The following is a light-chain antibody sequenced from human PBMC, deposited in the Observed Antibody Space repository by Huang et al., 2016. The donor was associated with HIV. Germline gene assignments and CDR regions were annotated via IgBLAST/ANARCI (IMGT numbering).Light chain of an antibody. CDR2: LGC. CDR1: QSLLHSNGYNY. Sequence: DIVMTQSPLSLPVTPGEPASISCRSSQSLLHSNGYNYLDWYLQKPGQSPQFLIYLGCNRASGVPDRFSDSGSGTDFTLKISRVEAEDVGVYYCMQALQTTWTFGQGTKVEIK. V-gene: IGKV2-28*01. CDR3: MQALQTTWT. J-gene: IGKJ1*01.